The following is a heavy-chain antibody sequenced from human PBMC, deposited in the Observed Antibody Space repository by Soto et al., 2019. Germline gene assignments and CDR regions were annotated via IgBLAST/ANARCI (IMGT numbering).Heavy chain of an antibody. CDR2: ISYDGSNK. CDR1: GFTFSSYA. CDR3: ARDLTIFAKGPFDY. V-gene: IGHV3-30*04. Sequence: GGSLRLSCAASGFTFSSYAMHWVRQAPGKGREWVAVISYDGSNKYYAHSVKGRFTISRDNSKNTLYLQMNSLRAEDTSVYYCARDLTIFAKGPFDYWGQGTLVTVSS. J-gene: IGHJ4*02. D-gene: IGHD3-3*01.